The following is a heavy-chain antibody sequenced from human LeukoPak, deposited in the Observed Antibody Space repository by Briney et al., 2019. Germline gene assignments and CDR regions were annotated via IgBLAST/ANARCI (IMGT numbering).Heavy chain of an antibody. CDR3: ARDDVVAATLGWFDP. Sequence: ASVKVSCKASGYTFTSYDINWVRQATGRGLEWMGWMNPNSGNTGYAQKFQGRVTMTRNTSISTAYMELSSLRSEDTAVYYCARDDVVAATLGWFDPWGQGTLVTVSS. J-gene: IGHJ5*02. CDR2: MNPNSGNT. D-gene: IGHD2-15*01. CDR1: GYTFTSYD. V-gene: IGHV1-8*01.